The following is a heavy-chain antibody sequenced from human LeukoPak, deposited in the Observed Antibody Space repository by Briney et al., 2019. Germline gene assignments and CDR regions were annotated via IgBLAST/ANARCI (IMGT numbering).Heavy chain of an antibody. CDR1: GYTFTSYY. V-gene: IGHV1-46*03. CDR2: INPSGGST. D-gene: IGHD4-17*01. CDR3: TRTMTTGAFDI. Sequence: ASVKVSCKASGYTFTSYYMHWVRQAPGQRLEWMGIINPSGGSTIYAQKFQGRLTVTRDMSTRTVDMELSSLRSEDTAVYYCTRTMTTGAFDIWGQGTMVTVSS. J-gene: IGHJ3*02.